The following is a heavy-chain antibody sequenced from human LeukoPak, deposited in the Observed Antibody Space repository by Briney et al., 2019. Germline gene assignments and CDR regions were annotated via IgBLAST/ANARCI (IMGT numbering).Heavy chain of an antibody. J-gene: IGHJ4*02. CDR2: IKSKTDGGTI. D-gene: IGHD3-9*01. Sequence: GSLRLSCAASGFTFNKAWMNWVRQAPGMGLEWVGRIKSKTDGGTIDYAVPVKGRFTISRDDSKNTLYLQMNSLRAEDTAVYYCAREQLRYFDWSERNFDYWGQGTLVTVSS. CDR1: GFTFNKAW. CDR3: AREQLRYFDWSERNFDY. V-gene: IGHV3-15*01.